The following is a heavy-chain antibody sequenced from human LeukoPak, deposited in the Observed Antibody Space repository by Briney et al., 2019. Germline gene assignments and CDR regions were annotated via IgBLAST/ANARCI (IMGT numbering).Heavy chain of an antibody. CDR1: GGSISSSSYY. D-gene: IGHD6-19*01. CDR2: IYYSGST. Sequence: PSETLSLTCTVSGGSISSSSYYWSWIRQPPGKGLEWIGYIYYSGSTNYNPSVKSRVTISVDRSKNQFSLKLSSVTAADTAVYYCARHSPGWSDPTIFDYWGQGILVTVSS. CDR3: ARHSPGWSDPTIFDY. V-gene: IGHV4-61*05. J-gene: IGHJ4*02.